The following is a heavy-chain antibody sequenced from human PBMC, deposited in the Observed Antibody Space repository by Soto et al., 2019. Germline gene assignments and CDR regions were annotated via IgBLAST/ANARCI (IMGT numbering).Heavy chain of an antibody. D-gene: IGHD3-3*01. CDR2: ISSSSFTI. Sequence: EVHLVESGGRLVQPGGSLRLSCAASGFRFSDYSMNWVRQAPGRGLEWVSYISSSSFTIHYADSVEGRFAISRDNAKNSLYLQMNSLRAEDTAVYYCARDYNDFCSGHFDYWGQGALVTVSS. CDR1: GFRFSDYS. J-gene: IGHJ4*02. V-gene: IGHV3-48*01. CDR3: ARDYNDFCSGHFDY.